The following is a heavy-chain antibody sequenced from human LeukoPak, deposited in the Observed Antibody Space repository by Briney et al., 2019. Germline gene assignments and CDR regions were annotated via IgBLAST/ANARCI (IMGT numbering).Heavy chain of an antibody. CDR3: AKDAIYGDSGGTDY. D-gene: IGHD4-23*01. CDR2: ISGSGGST. CDR1: GFTFENYA. J-gene: IGHJ4*02. Sequence: GRSLRLSCAASGFTFENYAMHWVRKVPGKGLEWVSAISGSGGSTYYADSVKGRFTISRDNSKNTLYLRMNSLRAEDTAVYYCAKDAIYGDSGGTDYWGQETLVTVSS. V-gene: IGHV3-23*01.